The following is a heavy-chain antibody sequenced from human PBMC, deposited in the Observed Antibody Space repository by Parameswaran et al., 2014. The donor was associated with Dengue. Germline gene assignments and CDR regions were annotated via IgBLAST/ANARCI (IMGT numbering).Heavy chain of an antibody. J-gene: IGHJ6*02. CDR2: ISSSGSTI. D-gene: IGHD2-2*01. CDR3: ARGISSSTRWDV. V-gene: IGHV3-48*03. Sequence: VRQAPGKGLEWVSYISSSGSTIYYADSVKGRFTISRDNAKNSLYLQMNSLRAEDTAVYYCARGISSSTRWDVWGQGTTVTVSS.